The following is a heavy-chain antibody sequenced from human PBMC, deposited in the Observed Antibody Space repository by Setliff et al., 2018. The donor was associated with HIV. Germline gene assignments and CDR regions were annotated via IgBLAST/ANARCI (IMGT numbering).Heavy chain of an antibody. V-gene: IGHV1-46*01. CDR1: GFSFSRHY. Sequence: EASVKVSCKASGFSFSRHYMHWVRQAPGEGLEWVAMINPSDGIPSYAQKFQDRVVVTRDTSRSIVYIELSSLLSEDTAVYFCTRAFPPMIPAAFDILGLGTLVTVSS. CDR3: TRAFPPMIPAAFDI. J-gene: IGHJ3*02. CDR2: INPSDGIP. D-gene: IGHD3-16*01.